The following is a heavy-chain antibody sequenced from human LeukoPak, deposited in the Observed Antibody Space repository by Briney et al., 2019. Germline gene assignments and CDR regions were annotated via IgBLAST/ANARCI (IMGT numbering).Heavy chain of an antibody. V-gene: IGHV1-18*01. CDR2: ISAYNGNT. Sequence: ASVTVSCKASGYTFTSYGISWVRQAPGQGLEWMGWISAYNGNTNYAQKLQGRVTMTTDTSTSTAYMELRSLRSDDTAVYYCARDIYSSGQPPFDYWGQGTLVTVSS. D-gene: IGHD6-19*01. CDR3: ARDIYSSGQPPFDY. J-gene: IGHJ4*02. CDR1: GYTFTSYG.